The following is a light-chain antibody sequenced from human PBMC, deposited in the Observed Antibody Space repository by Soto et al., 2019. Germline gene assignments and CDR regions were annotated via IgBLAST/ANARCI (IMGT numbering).Light chain of an antibody. CDR2: SNN. J-gene: IGLJ3*02. Sequence: QSVLTQPPSASGTPGQRVAISCSGSNSNIGINAVNWYQQLPGTAPKLLISSNNQRPSGVPDRFSGSRSGTSGSLAISGLQSEDEADYYCAAWDDSLNGPVFGGGTKVTVL. CDR3: AAWDDSLNGPV. CDR1: NSNIGINA. V-gene: IGLV1-44*01.